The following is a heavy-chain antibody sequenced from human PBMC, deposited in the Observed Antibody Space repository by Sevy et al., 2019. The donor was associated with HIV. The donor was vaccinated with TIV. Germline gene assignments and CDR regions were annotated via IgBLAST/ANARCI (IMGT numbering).Heavy chain of an antibody. D-gene: IGHD3-10*01. Sequence: GGSLRLSCAASGFNFNDYGMHWVRQAPGKGLEWVAVTWYDGINRFYGDSVKGRFTISRDNSKNTLYLQMDSLRDEDTAVYYCARDNLLPIMVSMVRGALSFYFDYWGQGTLVTVSS. V-gene: IGHV3-33*01. CDR1: GFNFNDYG. J-gene: IGHJ4*02. CDR3: ARDNLLPIMVSMVRGALSFYFDY. CDR2: TWYDGINR.